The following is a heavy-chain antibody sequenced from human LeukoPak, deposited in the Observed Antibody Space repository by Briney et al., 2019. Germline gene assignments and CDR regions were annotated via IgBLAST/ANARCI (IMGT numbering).Heavy chain of an antibody. Sequence: GGSLRLSCAASGFTFSRYGMNWVRQAPGKGLEWVSVIGGDSGGIQYADSVKGRFSISRDNSKDTLYLQMNSLRVEDTAVYYCAKYAPPTTTMTRFFDYWGQGALVTVSS. CDR3: AKYAPPTTTMTRFFDY. D-gene: IGHD4-11*01. J-gene: IGHJ4*02. CDR2: IGGDSGGI. CDR1: GFTFSRYG. V-gene: IGHV3-23*01.